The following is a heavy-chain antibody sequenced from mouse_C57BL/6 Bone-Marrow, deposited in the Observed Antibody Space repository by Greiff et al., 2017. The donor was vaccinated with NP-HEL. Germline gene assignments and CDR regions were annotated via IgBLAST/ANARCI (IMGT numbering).Heavy chain of an antibody. CDR2: INPYNGGT. D-gene: IGHD1-1*01. J-gene: IGHJ1*03. V-gene: IGHV1-19*01. Sequence: VQLQQSGPVLVKPGASVKMSCKASGYTFTDYYMNWVKQSHGKSLEWIGVINPYNGGTSYNQKFKGKATLTVDKSSSTAYMELNSLTSEDSAVYYCANFPYYYGSSYWYFDVWGTGTTVTVSS. CDR3: ANFPYYYGSSYWYFDV. CDR1: GYTFTDYY.